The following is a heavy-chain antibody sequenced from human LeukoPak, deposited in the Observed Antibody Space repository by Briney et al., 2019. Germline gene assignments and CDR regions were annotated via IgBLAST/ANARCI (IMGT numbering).Heavy chain of an antibody. CDR1: GGSISSYY. Sequence: SETLSLTSTVSGGSISSYYWSWIRQPPGKGLEWIGYIYYSGSTNYNPSLKSRVTISVDTSKNQFSLKLSSVTAADTAVYYCARDFRSGWPPVWGQGTLVTVSS. D-gene: IGHD6-19*01. CDR2: IYYSGST. V-gene: IGHV4-59*01. CDR3: ARDFRSGWPPV. J-gene: IGHJ4*02.